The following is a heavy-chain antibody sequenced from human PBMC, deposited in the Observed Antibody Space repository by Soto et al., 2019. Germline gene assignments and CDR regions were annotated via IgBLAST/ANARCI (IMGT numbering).Heavy chain of an antibody. Sequence: QVQLVQSGAEMKKPGASVKVSCKASGYTFISYGVSWVRQAPGQGLEWMGWISAYNGNTNYAQKLQVRVTMTTDTSTDTAYMELRCLTSDDTAVYDCASAPLGCYHCRYFHYGGQGTLVPVSS. V-gene: IGHV1-18*01. CDR3: ASAPLGCYHCRYFHY. D-gene: IGHD2-15*01. J-gene: IGHJ4*02. CDR1: GYTFISYG. CDR2: ISAYNGNT.